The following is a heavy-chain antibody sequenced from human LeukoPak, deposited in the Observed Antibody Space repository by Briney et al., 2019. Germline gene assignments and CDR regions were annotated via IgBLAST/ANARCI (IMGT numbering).Heavy chain of an antibody. Sequence: SETLSLTCTVSGGSINSPHWTWIRQPPGKGLEWIGYIYYGGSTDYSPSLKSRATISLDTSKDQFSLHLTSVTAADTAVYYCARAGRGSQDYYYYGMDVWGQGTTVTVSS. CDR1: GGSINSPH. CDR3: ARAGRGSQDYYYYGMDV. CDR2: IYYGGST. D-gene: IGHD2-15*01. J-gene: IGHJ6*02. V-gene: IGHV4-59*08.